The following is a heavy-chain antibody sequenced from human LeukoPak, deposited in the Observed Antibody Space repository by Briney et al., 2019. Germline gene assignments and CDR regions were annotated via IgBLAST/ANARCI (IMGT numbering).Heavy chain of an antibody. CDR3: ARVPIYDSGGYYGY. CDR2: INPNSGGT. V-gene: IGHV1-2*02. CDR1: GYTFTGYY. D-gene: IGHD3-22*01. Sequence: ASVKVSCKASGYTFTGYYMHWVRQAPGQGLEWMGWINPNSGGTNYAQKFQGRVTMTRDTSISTAYMELSRLRSDDTAVYYCARVPIYDSGGYYGYWGQGTLVTVSS. J-gene: IGHJ4*02.